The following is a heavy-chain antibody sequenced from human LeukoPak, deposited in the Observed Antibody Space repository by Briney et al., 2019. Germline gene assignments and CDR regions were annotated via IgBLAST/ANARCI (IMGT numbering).Heavy chain of an antibody. CDR2: IIPILGIA. V-gene: IGHV1-69*04. D-gene: IGHD4-4*01. Sequence: SVKVSCKASGGTFSSYAIGWVRQAPGQGLEWMGRIIPILGIANYAQKFQGRVTITADKSTSTAYMELSSLRSEDTAVYYCAREAVTTPYFDYWGQGTLVTVSS. CDR1: GGTFSSYA. CDR3: AREAVTTPYFDY. J-gene: IGHJ4*02.